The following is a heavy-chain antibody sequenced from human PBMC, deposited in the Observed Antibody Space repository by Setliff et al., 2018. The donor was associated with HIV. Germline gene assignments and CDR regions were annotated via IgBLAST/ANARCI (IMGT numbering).Heavy chain of an antibody. CDR2: IIPTFGTA. V-gene: IGHV1-69*13. CDR3: ARDRRYSGTYHIDF. J-gene: IGHJ4*02. D-gene: IGHD1-26*01. Sequence: ASVKVSCKASGGTFSNYAINWVRQAPGQGLEWMGGIIPTFGTANYAQKFQGRVTITADESTSTAYMELRSLRSDDTAVYFCARDRRYSGTYHIDFWGPGTLVTVSS. CDR1: GGTFSNYA.